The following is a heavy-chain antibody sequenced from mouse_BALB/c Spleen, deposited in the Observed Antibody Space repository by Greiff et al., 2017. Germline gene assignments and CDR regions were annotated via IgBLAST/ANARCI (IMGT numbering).Heavy chain of an antibody. Sequence: EVQGVESGGGLVKPGGSLKLSCAASGFTFSDYYMYWVPQTPEKGLEWVVTICDGVSYTYYPDSVKGRSTIPRDNAKNNLYLQIGSLKSEDTAMYYCARDRGLDSSGYGSGFAYWGQGTLVTVSA. CDR3: ARDRGLDSSGYGSGFAY. CDR2: ICDGVSYT. D-gene: IGHD3-2*01. V-gene: IGHV5-4*02. J-gene: IGHJ3*01. CDR1: GFTFSDYY.